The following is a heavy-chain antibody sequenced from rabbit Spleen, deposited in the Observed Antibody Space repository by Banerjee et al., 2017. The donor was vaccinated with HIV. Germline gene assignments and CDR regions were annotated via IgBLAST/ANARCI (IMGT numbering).Heavy chain of an antibody. J-gene: IGHJ4*01. D-gene: IGHD1-1*01. V-gene: IGHV1S45*01. CDR3: ARDLASVIGWNFNL. Sequence: QEQLVESGGGLVKPEGSLTLTCKASGFSFSDRDVMCWVRQAPGKGLQWIACINTHTAKPVYATWAKGRFTISRTSSTTVTLQMTSLTAADTATYFCARDLASVIGWNFNLWGPGTLVTVS. CDR1: GFSFSDRDV. CDR2: INTHTAKP.